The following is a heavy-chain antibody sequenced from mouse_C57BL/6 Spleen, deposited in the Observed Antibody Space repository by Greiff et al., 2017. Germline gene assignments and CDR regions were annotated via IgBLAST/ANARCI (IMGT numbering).Heavy chain of an antibody. CDR2: IYPNSGGT. V-gene: IGHV1-72*01. Sequence: QVQLKQPGAELVKPGASVKLSCKASGYTFTSYWMHWVKQRPGRGLEWIGRIYPNSGGTKYNEKFKSKATLTVDKPSSTAYMQLSSLTSEASAVYYCARKVYYEYEDYAMDYWGQGTSVTESS. D-gene: IGHD2-4*01. J-gene: IGHJ4*01. CDR3: ARKVYYEYEDYAMDY. CDR1: GYTFTSYW.